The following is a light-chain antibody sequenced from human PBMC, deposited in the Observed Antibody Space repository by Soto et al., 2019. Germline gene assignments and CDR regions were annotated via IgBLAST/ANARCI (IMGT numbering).Light chain of an antibody. CDR2: DAS. CDR3: NHSHSSWT. Sequence: DIQMTQSPSTLSASVGDRVTITCRASQSISSWLAWYQQKPGKAPKLLIYDASSLESGVPSRFSGSGSGTDFTLTISGLQHEDFGTFYCNHSHSSWTFGHVAKVDIK. V-gene: IGKV1-5*01. J-gene: IGKJ1*01. CDR1: QSISSW.